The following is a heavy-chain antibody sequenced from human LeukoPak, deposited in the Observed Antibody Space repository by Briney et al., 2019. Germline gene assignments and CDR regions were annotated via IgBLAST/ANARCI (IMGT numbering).Heavy chain of an antibody. CDR2: ISAYNGNT. D-gene: IGHD6-19*01. Sequence: ASVKVSCKASGYTFTSYYMHWVRQAPGQGLEWMGWISAYNGNTNYAQKLQGRVTMTTDTSTSTVYMELSSLRSEDTAVYYCARAYRWLSYFDYWGQGTLVTVSS. CDR1: GYTFTSYY. CDR3: ARAYRWLSYFDY. J-gene: IGHJ4*02. V-gene: IGHV1-18*04.